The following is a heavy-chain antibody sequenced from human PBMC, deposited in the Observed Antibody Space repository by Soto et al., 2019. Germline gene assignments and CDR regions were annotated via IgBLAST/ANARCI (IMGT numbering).Heavy chain of an antibody. CDR1: GGTFSKFA. V-gene: IGHV1-69*13. Sequence: SVKVSCKVSGGTFSKFAINWLRQAPGQGLEWMGGIIPSFGTANYAQKFQGRVTITADESTSTAYMELSSLRSEDTAVYYCARCPAGMITAPDCYYYGMDVWGQGTTVTVSS. CDR2: IIPSFGTA. J-gene: IGHJ6*02. D-gene: IGHD3-16*01. CDR3: ARCPAGMITAPDCYYYGMDV.